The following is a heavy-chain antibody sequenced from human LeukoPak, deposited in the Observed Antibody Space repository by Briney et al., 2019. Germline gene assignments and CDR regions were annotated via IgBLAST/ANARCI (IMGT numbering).Heavy chain of an antibody. D-gene: IGHD2-15*01. Sequence: GGSLRLSCAASGFTFSSYSMNWVRQAPGKGLEWVSYISSSSSTIYYADSVKGRFTISIDNAKNSLYLQINSLRDEDTAVYYCARGLPEVIVVVVAATNWFDPWGQGTLVTVSS. CDR1: GFTFSSYS. CDR3: ARGLPEVIVVVVAATNWFDP. V-gene: IGHV3-48*02. CDR2: ISSSSSTI. J-gene: IGHJ5*02.